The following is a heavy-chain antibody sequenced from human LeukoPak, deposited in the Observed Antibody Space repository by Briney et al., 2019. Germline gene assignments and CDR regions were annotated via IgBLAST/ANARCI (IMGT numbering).Heavy chain of an antibody. CDR1: GYTFTSYG. J-gene: IGHJ4*02. V-gene: IGHV1-18*01. D-gene: IGHD2-21*02. CDR2: ISAYNGNT. CDR3: ARVSVVTAKYAFDDY. Sequence: ASVKVSCKASGYTFTSYGISWVRQAPGQGLEWMGWISAYNGNTNYAQKLQGRVIMTTDTSTSTAYMELRSLRSDDTAVYYCARVSVVTAKYAFDDYWGQGTLVTVSS.